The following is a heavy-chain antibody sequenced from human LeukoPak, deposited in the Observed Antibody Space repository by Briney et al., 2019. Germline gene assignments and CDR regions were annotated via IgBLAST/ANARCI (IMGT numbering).Heavy chain of an antibody. CDR1: GFSFDDYA. V-gene: IGHV3-43*02. CDR3: ARDRGAYCGGDCYLGFDY. Sequence: GGSLRLSCAASGFSFDDYAMLWVRHGPGKGLEWVSLISGDGGSTYYGDSVKGRFTISRDNAKKSLYLQMTSLTAEDTAVYYCARDRGAYCGGDCYLGFDYWGRGTLVTVSS. D-gene: IGHD2-21*02. J-gene: IGHJ4*01. CDR2: ISGDGGST.